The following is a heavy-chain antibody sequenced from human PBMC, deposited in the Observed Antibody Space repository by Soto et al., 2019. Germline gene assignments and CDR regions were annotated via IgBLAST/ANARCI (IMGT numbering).Heavy chain of an antibody. J-gene: IGHJ5*02. CDR1: GGSISSSSYY. CDR2: IYYSGST. D-gene: IGHD3-9*01. CDR3: ARFSQYYDILTGYYNWFDP. V-gene: IGHV4-61*05. Sequence: SETLSLTCTVSGGSISSSSYYWGWIRQPPGKGLEWIGYIYYSGSTNYNPSLKSRVTISVDTSKNQFSLKLSSVTAADTAVYYCARFSQYYDILTGYYNWFDPWGQGTLVTVSS.